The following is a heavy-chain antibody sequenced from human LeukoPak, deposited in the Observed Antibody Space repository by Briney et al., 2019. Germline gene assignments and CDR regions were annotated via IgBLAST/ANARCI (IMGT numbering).Heavy chain of an antibody. D-gene: IGHD5-24*01. CDR1: GITFSTYW. Sequence: GGSLRLSCAASGITFSTYWMSWVRQAPGKGLEWVANINQDGGEKYCVDSVKGRFTISRDNAKSSLYLQMNSLRAEDTAVYYCARGDGYNYHFDYWGQGTLVTVSS. CDR3: ARGDGYNYHFDY. V-gene: IGHV3-7*05. J-gene: IGHJ4*02. CDR2: INQDGGEK.